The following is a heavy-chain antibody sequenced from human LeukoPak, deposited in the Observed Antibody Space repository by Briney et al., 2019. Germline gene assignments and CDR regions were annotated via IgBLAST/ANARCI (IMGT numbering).Heavy chain of an antibody. V-gene: IGHV4-34*01. D-gene: IGHD3-3*01. CDR1: GGSFSGYY. Sequence: SETLSLTCAVYGGSFSGYYWSWIRQPPGKGLEWIGEINHSGSTSYNPSLKSRVTISVDTSKNQFSLKLSSVTAADTAVYYCARAISYYDSWSGLLESYYYYYMDVWGKGTTVTVSS. CDR3: ARAISYYDSWSGLLESYYYYYMDV. J-gene: IGHJ6*03. CDR2: INHSGST.